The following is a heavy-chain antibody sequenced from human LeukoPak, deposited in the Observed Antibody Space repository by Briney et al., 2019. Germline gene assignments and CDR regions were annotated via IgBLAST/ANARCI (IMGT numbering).Heavy chain of an antibody. CDR3: ARHHAYCTSTSCPNWLDP. CDR2: IYPGDSDT. V-gene: IGHV5-51*01. CDR1: GYSFTNSW. J-gene: IGHJ5*02. D-gene: IGHD2-2*01. Sequence: GESLKISCKGSGYSFTNSWIGWVRQMPGKGLEWVGIIYPGDSDTRYSPSFQGQVTISADKSISTAYLQWSSMKASDTAMYYCARHHAYCTSTSCPNWLDPWGQGTLVTVSS.